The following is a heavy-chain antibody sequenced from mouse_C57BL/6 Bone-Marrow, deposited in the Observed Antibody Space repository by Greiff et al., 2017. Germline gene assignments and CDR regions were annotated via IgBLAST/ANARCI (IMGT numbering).Heavy chain of an antibody. CDR2: IHPNSGST. Sequence: QVQLQQPGAELVKPGASVKLSCKASGYTFTSYWMHWVKQRPGQGLEWIGMIHPNSGSTNYNEKFKSKATLTVDKSSSTAYMQLSILTSEDSAVYYCARPDSNSAWFAYWGQGTLVTVSA. J-gene: IGHJ3*01. CDR3: ARPDSNSAWFAY. V-gene: IGHV1-64*01. D-gene: IGHD2-5*01. CDR1: GYTFTSYW.